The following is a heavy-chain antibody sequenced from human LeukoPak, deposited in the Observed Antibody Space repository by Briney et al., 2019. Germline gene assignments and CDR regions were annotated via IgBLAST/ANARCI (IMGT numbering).Heavy chain of an antibody. V-gene: IGHV4-38-2*02. J-gene: IGHJ4*02. Sequence: SETLSLTCSVSGYSISSDYYWGCIRQPPGKGLEWIGFIYYSGSTYYNPSLKSRVTISVDTSKNQFSLRLSSVTAADTAVYYCAREGDHGYSIGSWGQGTLVTVSS. CDR1: GYSISSDYY. D-gene: IGHD5-12*01. CDR3: AREGDHGYSIGS. CDR2: IYYSGST.